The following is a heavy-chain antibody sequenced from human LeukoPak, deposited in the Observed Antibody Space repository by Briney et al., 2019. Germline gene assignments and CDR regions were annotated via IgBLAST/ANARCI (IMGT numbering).Heavy chain of an antibody. V-gene: IGHV3-23*01. CDR1: GFTFNTYA. CDR2: ISGRGGGT. Sequence: GGSLRLSCAAPGFTFNTYAMTWVRQAPGKGLEWGSAISGRGGGTYYAESVKGRFTISRDNYKNTLYLQMNSLRAEDTAVYYCAKGLKAVSVVAGAFYYYYYMDVWGKGTTVTVSS. CDR3: AKGLKAVSVVAGAFYYYYYMDV. J-gene: IGHJ6*03. D-gene: IGHD6-19*01.